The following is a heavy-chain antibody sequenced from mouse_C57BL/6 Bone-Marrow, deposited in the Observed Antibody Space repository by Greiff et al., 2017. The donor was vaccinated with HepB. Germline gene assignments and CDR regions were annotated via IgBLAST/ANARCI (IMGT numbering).Heavy chain of an antibody. CDR3: ATPFDV. J-gene: IGHJ1*03. Sequence: EVNVVESGGDLVKPGGSLKLSCAASGFTFSSYGMSWVRQTPDKRLEWVATISSGGSYTYYPDSVKGRFTISRDNAKNTLYLQMSSLKSEDTAMYYCATPFDVWGTGTTVTVSS. CDR2: ISSGGSYT. V-gene: IGHV5-6*01. CDR1: GFTFSSYG.